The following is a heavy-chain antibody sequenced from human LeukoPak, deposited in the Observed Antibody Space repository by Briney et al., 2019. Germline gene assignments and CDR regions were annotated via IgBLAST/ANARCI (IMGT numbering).Heavy chain of an antibody. CDR1: GGTFSSYA. J-gene: IGHJ6*02. CDR3: ARDRTWRNYDILTGYPNYYGMDV. D-gene: IGHD3-9*01. CDR2: IIPILGIA. Sequence: SVKVSCKASGGTFSSYAISWVRQAPGQGLEWMGRIIPILGIANYAQKFQGRVTITADKSTSTAYMELSSLRSEDTAVYYCARDRTWRNYDILTGYPNYYGMDVWGQGTTVTVSS. V-gene: IGHV1-69*04.